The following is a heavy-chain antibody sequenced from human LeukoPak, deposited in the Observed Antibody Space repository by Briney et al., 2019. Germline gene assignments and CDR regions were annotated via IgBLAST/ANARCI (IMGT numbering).Heavy chain of an antibody. CDR2: ISAYNGNT. D-gene: IGHD3-3*01. Sequence: ASVKVSCKASGYTFTSYGISWVRQAPGQGLEWMGWISAYNGNTNYAQKLQGRVTMTTDTSTGTAYMELRSLRSDDTAVYYCARDSRAYDFWSGYYTGAFDIWGQGTMVTVSS. CDR3: ARDSRAYDFWSGYYTGAFDI. CDR1: GYTFTSYG. J-gene: IGHJ3*02. V-gene: IGHV1-18*01.